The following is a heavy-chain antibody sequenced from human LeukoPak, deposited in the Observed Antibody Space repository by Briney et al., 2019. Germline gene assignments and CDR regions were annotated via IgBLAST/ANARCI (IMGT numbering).Heavy chain of an antibody. Sequence: SETLSLTCTVSGGSMRNYYWSWIRQPPGKGLEWIGYIYSSGSTSYNPSLKSRVTISVDTSKKQVSLKLSSVSAADTAVYYCATALSVAGSFYFDYWGQGTLVTVSS. J-gene: IGHJ4*02. CDR1: GGSMRNYY. V-gene: IGHV4-59*01. CDR2: IYSSGST. CDR3: ATALSVAGSFYFDY. D-gene: IGHD6-19*01.